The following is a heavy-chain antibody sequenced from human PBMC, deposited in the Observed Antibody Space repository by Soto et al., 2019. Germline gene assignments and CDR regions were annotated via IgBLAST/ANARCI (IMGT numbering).Heavy chain of an antibody. Sequence: PVGSLRLSCAASGFTFSTYTMNWVRQAPGKGPEWISSISSGSSYIYYAGSVKGRFTISRDNAKNSLFLQMNSLRADDTAVYYCARDILSGGAYPDSWGQGTKVTVSS. CDR2: ISSGSSYI. J-gene: IGHJ5*01. CDR1: GFTFSTYT. V-gene: IGHV3-21*01. D-gene: IGHD3-10*01. CDR3: ARDILSGGAYPDS.